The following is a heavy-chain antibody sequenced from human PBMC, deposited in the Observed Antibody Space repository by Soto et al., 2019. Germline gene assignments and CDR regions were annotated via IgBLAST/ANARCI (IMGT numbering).Heavy chain of an antibody. D-gene: IGHD3-22*01. Sequence: GGSLRLSCATSGFTFSSYAMSWVRQAPGKGLEWVSAISGSGDSTYYSDSVKGRFTISRDEAKNTLYLQMNSLRAEDTAIYFCAKDYYYDSSGPDYWGQGT. CDR2: ISGSGDST. CDR1: GFTFSSYA. V-gene: IGHV3-23*01. CDR3: AKDYYYDSSGPDY. J-gene: IGHJ4*02.